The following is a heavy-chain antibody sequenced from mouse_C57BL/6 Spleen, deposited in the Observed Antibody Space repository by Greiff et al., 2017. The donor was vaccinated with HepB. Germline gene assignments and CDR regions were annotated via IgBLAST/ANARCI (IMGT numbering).Heavy chain of an antibody. Sequence: VMLVESGPGLVAPSQSLSITCTVSGFSLTSYGVDWVRQSPGKGLEWLGVIWGVGSTNYNSALKSRLSISKDNSKSQVFLKMNSLQTDDTAMYYCAAGGGSSFFAYWGQGTLVTVSA. J-gene: IGHJ3*01. CDR1: GFSLTSYG. CDR3: AAGGGSSFFAY. CDR2: IWGVGST. V-gene: IGHV2-6*01. D-gene: IGHD1-1*01.